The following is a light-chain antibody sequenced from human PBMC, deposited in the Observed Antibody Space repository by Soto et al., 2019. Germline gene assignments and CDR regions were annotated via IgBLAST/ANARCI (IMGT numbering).Light chain of an antibody. CDR3: KKNNGAPLP. CDR1: QGISNY. CDR2: AAS. V-gene: IGKV1-27*01. J-gene: IGKJ4*01. Sequence: DIQMTQSPSSLSASVGDRVTITCRASQGISNYLAWYQQKPGKVPKLLIYAASTLQSGVPSRFSGSGSGTDLPPTIASWQPEDVATYSGKKNNGAPLPSGGGTRVRSN.